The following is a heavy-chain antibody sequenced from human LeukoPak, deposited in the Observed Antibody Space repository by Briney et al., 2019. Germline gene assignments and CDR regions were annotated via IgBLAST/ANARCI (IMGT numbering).Heavy chain of an antibody. D-gene: IGHD6-13*01. CDR3: ARGGPFSIAAARVYYFDY. Sequence: GASVKVSCKASDYTFTSYGISWVLQAPGQGLEWMGWISPYSDNTNYAQNLQGRVTMTTDTSTSTAYMELRSLTSDDTAMYYCARGGPFSIAAARVYYFDYWGQGTLVTVSS. V-gene: IGHV1-18*01. CDR2: ISPYSDNT. CDR1: DYTFTSYG. J-gene: IGHJ4*02.